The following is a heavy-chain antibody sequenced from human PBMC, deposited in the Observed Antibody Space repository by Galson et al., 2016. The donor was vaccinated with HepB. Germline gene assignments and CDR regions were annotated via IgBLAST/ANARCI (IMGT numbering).Heavy chain of an antibody. V-gene: IGHV3-9*01. J-gene: IGHJ4*02. CDR3: VKDRSDRYYGRGGYFVFDQ. D-gene: IGHD3-22*01. CDR1: GFTFGDYV. Sequence: SLRLSCAASGFTFGDYVMHWVRQRPGKGLEWVSGISWDSATIGYVDSVKGRFTISRDNAKSSLSLQMNSLRAEDTALYYCVKDRSDRYYGRGGYFVFDQWGQGTLVTVSS. CDR2: ISWDSATI.